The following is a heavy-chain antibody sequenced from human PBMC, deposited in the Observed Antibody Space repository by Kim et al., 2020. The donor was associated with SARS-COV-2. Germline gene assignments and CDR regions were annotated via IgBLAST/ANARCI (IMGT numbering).Heavy chain of an antibody. V-gene: IGHV6-1*01. CDR3: ARVPRINIAATPYYYYYYGMDV. J-gene: IGHJ6*02. D-gene: IGHD6-13*01. CDR2: TYYRSKWYN. Sequence: SQTLSLTCAISGDSVSSNSAAWNWIRQSPSRGLEWLGRTYYRSKWYNDYAVSVKSRITINPDTSKNQFSLQLNSVTPEDTAVYYCARVPRINIAATPYYYYYYGMDVWGQGTTVTVSS. CDR1: GDSVSSNSAA.